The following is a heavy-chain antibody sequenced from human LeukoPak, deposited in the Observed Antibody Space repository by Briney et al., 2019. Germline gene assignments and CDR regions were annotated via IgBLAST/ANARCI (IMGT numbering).Heavy chain of an antibody. CDR2: TYYRSKWYN. J-gene: IGHJ4*02. CDR3: ARDKVHYDYVWGSYRYTLDY. CDR1: GDSVSSNSAA. V-gene: IGHV6-1*01. Sequence: SQILSLTCAISGDSVSSNSAAWNWIRQSPSRGLEWLGRTYYRSKWYNDYAVSVKSRITINPDTSKNQFSLQLNSVTPEDTGVYYCARDKVHYDYVWGSYRYTLDYWGQGTLVTVSS. D-gene: IGHD3-16*02.